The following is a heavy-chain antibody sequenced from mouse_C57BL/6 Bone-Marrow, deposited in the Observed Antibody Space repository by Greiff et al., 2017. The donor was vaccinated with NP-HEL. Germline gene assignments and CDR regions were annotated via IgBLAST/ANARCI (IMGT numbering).Heavy chain of an antibody. D-gene: IGHD1-1*01. CDR2: IHPNSGST. CDR3: ARGGYYGNTLYFDY. Sequence: VQLQQPGAELVKPGASVKLSCKASGYTFTSYWMHWVKQRPGQGLEWIGMIHPNSGSTNYNEKFKSKATLTVDKSSSTAYMQLSSLTSEDSAVYYCARGGYYGNTLYFDYWGQGTTLTVSS. V-gene: IGHV1-64*01. J-gene: IGHJ2*01. CDR1: GYTFTSYW.